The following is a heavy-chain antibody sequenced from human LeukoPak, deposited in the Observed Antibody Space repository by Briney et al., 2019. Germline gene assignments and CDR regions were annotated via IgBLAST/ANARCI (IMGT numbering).Heavy chain of an antibody. D-gene: IGHD4-11*01. J-gene: IGHJ4*02. CDR2: ISSSSSYI. CDR3: ARVLFATTSPPHY. CDR1: GFTFSSYS. Sequence: PGGSLRLSCAASGFTFSSYSMTWVRQAPGKGLEWVSSISSSSSYIYYADSVKGRFTVSRDNAKNSLYLQMNSLRAEDTAVYYCARVLFATTSPPHYWGQGTLVTVSS. V-gene: IGHV3-21*01.